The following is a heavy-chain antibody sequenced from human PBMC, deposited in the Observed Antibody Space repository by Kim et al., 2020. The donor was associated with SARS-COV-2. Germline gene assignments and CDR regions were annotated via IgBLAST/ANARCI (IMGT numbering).Heavy chain of an antibody. CDR3: ARHESGARDLEY. V-gene: IGHV1-3*04. CDR2: IGTGNGDT. Sequence: ASVKVSCKASGYTFTSYIIHWVRQAPGQSLEWMGWIGTGNGDTRYSQKFQGRVTITRDTAASTAYMELSNLKSEDTGVYYCARHESGARDLEYWGQGTLV. J-gene: IGHJ4*02. D-gene: IGHD1-26*01. CDR1: GYTFTSYI.